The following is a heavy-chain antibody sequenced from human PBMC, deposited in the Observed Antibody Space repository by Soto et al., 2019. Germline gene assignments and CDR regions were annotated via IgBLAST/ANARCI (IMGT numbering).Heavy chain of an antibody. CDR3: ANCGSSTSYYYYYGMDV. D-gene: IGHD2-2*01. CDR2: ISGSGGST. V-gene: IGHV3-23*01. CDR1: GFTFSSYA. Sequence: GGSLRLSCAASGFTFSSYAMSWVRQAPGKGLEWVSAISGSGGSTYYADSVKGRFTISRDNSENTLYLQMNSLRAEDTAVYYCANCGSSTSYYYYYGMDVWGQGTTVTVSS. J-gene: IGHJ6*02.